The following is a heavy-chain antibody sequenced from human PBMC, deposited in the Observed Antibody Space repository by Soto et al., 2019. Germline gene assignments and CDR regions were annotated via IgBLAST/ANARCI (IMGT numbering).Heavy chain of an antibody. D-gene: IGHD1-26*01. V-gene: IGHV4-39*01. CDR1: CGSISSRSYY. CDR3: AKDMGATRGTYYYYYGMDI. J-gene: IGHJ6*02. Sequence: SETLSLTCTVSCGSISSRSYYWGWIRQPPGKGLEWIGSIYYSGSTYYNPSLKSRVTISVDTSKNQFSLKLSSVTAADTAVYYCAKDMGATRGTYYYYYGMDIWGQGTTVTVSS. CDR2: IYYSGST.